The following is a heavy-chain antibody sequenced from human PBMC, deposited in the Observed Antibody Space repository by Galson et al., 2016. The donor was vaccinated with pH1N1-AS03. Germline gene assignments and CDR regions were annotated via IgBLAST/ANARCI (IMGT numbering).Heavy chain of an antibody. J-gene: IGHJ3*02. Sequence: SLRLSCAASGFTFGDYPLTWFRQAPGEGLEWVGFIRSKTYGGTTEYAASVKGRFTISRDDSKSIAYLQMNSLKTEDTAVYYCARARTSPGSLAGVGFDIWGQGTMVTVSS. CDR1: GFTFGDYP. V-gene: IGHV3-49*03. CDR3: ARARTSPGSLAGVGFDI. CDR2: IRSKTYGGTT.